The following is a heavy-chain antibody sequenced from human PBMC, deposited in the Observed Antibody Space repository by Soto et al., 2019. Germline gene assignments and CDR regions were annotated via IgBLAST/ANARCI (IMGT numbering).Heavy chain of an antibody. J-gene: IGHJ5*02. V-gene: IGHV4-39*01. Sequence: SETLSLTCTVSGGSISSSSYYWGWIRQPPGKGLEWIGSIYYSGSTYYNPSLKSRVTISVDTSKNQFSLKLSSVTAADTAVYYCARRMAYSSSSMNWFDPWGQGTLVTVSS. D-gene: IGHD6-6*01. CDR3: ARRMAYSSSSMNWFDP. CDR2: IYYSGST. CDR1: GGSISSSSYY.